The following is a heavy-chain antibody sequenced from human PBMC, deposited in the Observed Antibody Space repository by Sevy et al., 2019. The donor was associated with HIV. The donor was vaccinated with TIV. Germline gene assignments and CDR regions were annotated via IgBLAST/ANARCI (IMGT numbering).Heavy chain of an antibody. CDR3: SLPQYSGYDYGKDY. Sequence: GGSLRLSCAASGFTFSSYGMHWVRQAPGKGLEWVGRIRSKANSYATAYAASVKGRFTISRDDSKNTAYLQMNSLKTEDTAVYYCSLPQYSGYDYGKDYWGQGTLVTVSS. J-gene: IGHJ4*02. CDR2: IRSKANSYAT. D-gene: IGHD5-12*01. CDR1: GFTFSSYG. V-gene: IGHV3-73*01.